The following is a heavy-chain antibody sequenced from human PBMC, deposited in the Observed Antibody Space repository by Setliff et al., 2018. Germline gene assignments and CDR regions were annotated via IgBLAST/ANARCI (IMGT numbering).Heavy chain of an antibody. CDR2: FHTGGAT. D-gene: IGHD3-9*01. J-gene: IGHJ4*02. CDR3: ARGVAYYDVLTGYYPYFDS. Sequence: PSETLSLTCTVSGASINSHYWSWIRQPPGKGLEWIGHFHTGGATDYNLSLKSRVTISLDSSKNQFSLRLTSVTAADTAVYYCARGVAYYDVLTGYYPYFDSWGQGSLVTVSS. V-gene: IGHV4-4*08. CDR1: GASINSHY.